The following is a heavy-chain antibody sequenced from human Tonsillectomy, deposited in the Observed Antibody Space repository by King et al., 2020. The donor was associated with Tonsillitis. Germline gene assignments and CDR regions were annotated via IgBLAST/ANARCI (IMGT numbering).Heavy chain of an antibody. Sequence: VQLQQSGPGLVQPSQTLSPTCSISGDSVSSNSAAWNWISQSPSRGLESLGRSYYRSKWVNAYALSVKSLITIYPDTSKTQFYPQLNSVTPEDTAVYYCARITLDNSSSWYGYYYYYMDVWGKGTTVTVSS. V-gene: IGHV6-1*01. CDR3: ARITLDNSSSWYGYYYYYMDV. CDR2: SYYRSKWVN. J-gene: IGHJ6*03. D-gene: IGHD6-13*01. CDR1: GDSVSSNSAA.